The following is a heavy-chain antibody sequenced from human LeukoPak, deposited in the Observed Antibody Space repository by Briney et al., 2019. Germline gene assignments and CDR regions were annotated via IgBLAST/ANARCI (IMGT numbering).Heavy chain of an antibody. V-gene: IGHV1-69*05. CDR1: GGTFSSYA. CDR2: IIPIFGTA. D-gene: IGHD3-3*01. Sequence: GSSVKVSCKASGGTFSSYAISWVRQAPGQGLEWMGGIIPIFGTANYAQKFQGRVTITTDESTSTAYMELSSLRSEDTAVYYCARGNSNYDFWSAYYMPAFDIWGQGTMVTVSS. J-gene: IGHJ3*02. CDR3: ARGNSNYDFWSAYYMPAFDI.